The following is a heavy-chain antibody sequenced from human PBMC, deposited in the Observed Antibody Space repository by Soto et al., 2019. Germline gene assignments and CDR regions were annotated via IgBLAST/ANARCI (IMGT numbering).Heavy chain of an antibody. CDR1: GYTFTSYA. CDR3: AKETGTTVGYFDY. J-gene: IGHJ4*02. V-gene: IGHV1-3*01. D-gene: IGHD1-7*01. Sequence: AAVKVSCKASGYTFTSYAMHWVRQAPGQRLEWMGWINAGNGNTKYSQKFQGRVTITRDTSASTAYMELSSLRSEDTAVYYCAKETGTTVGYFDYWGQGTLVTVSS. CDR2: INAGNGNT.